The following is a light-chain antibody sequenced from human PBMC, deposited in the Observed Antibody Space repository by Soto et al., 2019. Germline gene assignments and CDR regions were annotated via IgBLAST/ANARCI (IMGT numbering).Light chain of an antibody. CDR2: DVS. V-gene: IGLV2-14*01. CDR3: SSYTSSSPRVV. J-gene: IGLJ2*01. CDR1: SSDVGGYNY. Sequence: QSALTQPASVSGSPGQSITISCTGTSSDVGGYNYVSWYQQHPGKAPKLMIYDVSNRPSGVSNRFSGSKSGNTASLTISGLHAEDEADYYCSSYTSSSPRVVFGGGTKLTVL.